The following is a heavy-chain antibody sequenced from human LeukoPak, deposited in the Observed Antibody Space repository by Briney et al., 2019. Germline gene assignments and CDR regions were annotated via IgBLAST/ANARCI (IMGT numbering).Heavy chain of an antibody. D-gene: IGHD6-13*01. CDR2: ISAYNGNT. V-gene: IGHV1-18*04. CDR1: GYTFTSYG. J-gene: IGHJ3*02. CDR3: AREGIAAAAADAFDI. Sequence: ASVKVSCKASGYTFTSYGISWVRQAPGQGPEWMGWISAYNGNTNHAQKLQGRVTMTTDTSTSTAYMELRSLRSDDTAVYCCAREGIAAAAADAFDIWGQGTMVTVSS.